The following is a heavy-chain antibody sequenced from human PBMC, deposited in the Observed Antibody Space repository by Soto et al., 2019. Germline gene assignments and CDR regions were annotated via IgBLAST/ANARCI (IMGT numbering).Heavy chain of an antibody. D-gene: IGHD4-17*01. CDR1: GGTFSSYA. V-gene: IGHV1-69*01. CDR2: IIPIFGTA. CDR3: ARVIKRTVTTMGVSTGYYGMDV. J-gene: IGHJ6*02. Sequence: QVQLVQSGAEVKKPGSSVKVSCKASGGTFSSYAISWVRQAPGQGLEWMGGIIPIFGTANYAQKFQGRVTITADESTSTAYMELSSLRSEDTAVYYCARVIKRTVTTMGVSTGYYGMDVWGQGTTVTVSS.